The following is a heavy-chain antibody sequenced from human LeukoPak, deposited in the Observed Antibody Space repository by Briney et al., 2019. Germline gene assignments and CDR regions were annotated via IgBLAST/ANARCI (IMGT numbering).Heavy chain of an antibody. CDR3: ARDQTSLRPLDYCDSSGHDY. Sequence: PGRSLRLSCAASGFTFSSYAMHWVRQAPGKGLEWVAVLSYDGSNKYYADSVKGRFTISRDNSKNTLYLQVNSLRAEDTAVYYCARDQTSLRPLDYCDSSGHDYWGQGTLVTVSS. V-gene: IGHV3-30*04. D-gene: IGHD3-22*01. J-gene: IGHJ4*02. CDR1: GFTFSSYA. CDR2: LSYDGSNK.